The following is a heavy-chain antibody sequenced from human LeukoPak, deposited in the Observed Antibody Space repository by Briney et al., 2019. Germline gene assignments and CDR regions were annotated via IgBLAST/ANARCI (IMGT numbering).Heavy chain of an antibody. CDR2: IYTSGST. CDR3: ARSRYSSGSVDY. Sequence: SQTLSLTCTVSGGSISSGSYYWSWIRQPAGKGLEWIGRIYTSGSTNYNPSLKSRVTISVDTSKNQFSLKLSSVTAADTAVYYCARSRYSSGSVDYCGHGTLVTVSS. V-gene: IGHV4-61*02. CDR1: GGSISSGSYY. J-gene: IGHJ4*01. D-gene: IGHD6-19*01.